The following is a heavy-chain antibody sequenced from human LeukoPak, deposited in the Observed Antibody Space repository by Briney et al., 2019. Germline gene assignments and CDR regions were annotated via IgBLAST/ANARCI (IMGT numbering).Heavy chain of an antibody. CDR1: GGSISSSNW. J-gene: IGHJ4*02. CDR2: IYHSGST. Sequence: SETLSLTCAVSGGSISSSNWWSWVRQPPGKGLEWIGEIYHSGSTNYKPSLKSRVTISVDKSKNQFSLKLSSVTAADTAVYYWARDLSAGYCSSTSCPFYYWGQGTLVTVSS. D-gene: IGHD2-2*01. V-gene: IGHV4-4*02. CDR3: ARDLSAGYCSSTSCPFYY.